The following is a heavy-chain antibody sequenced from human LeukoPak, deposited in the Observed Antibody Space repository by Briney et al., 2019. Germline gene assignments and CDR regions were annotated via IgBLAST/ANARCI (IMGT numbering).Heavy chain of an antibody. V-gene: IGHV1-46*01. CDR2: INPSGGST. J-gene: IGHJ4*02. CDR3: ARDRGYSYGDFDY. CDR1: GYTFTSYY. Sequence: GASVKVSCKASGYTFTSYYMHWVRQAPGQGLEWMGIINPSGGSTSYAQKFQGRVTITRNTSISTAYMELSSLRAEDTAVYYCARDRGYSYGDFDYWGQGTLVTVSS. D-gene: IGHD5-18*01.